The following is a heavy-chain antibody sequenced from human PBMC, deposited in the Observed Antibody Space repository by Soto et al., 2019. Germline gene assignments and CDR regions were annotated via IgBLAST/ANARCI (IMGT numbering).Heavy chain of an antibody. CDR1: GYSISSGYY. Sequence: SETLSLTCAVSGYSISSGYYWGWIRQPPGKGLEWIGNIYHSGSSYYNPSLKSRVTISVDTSKNQFSLKLSSVTAADTAVYYCARVGVIAARDPGNWFDPWGQGTLVTVSS. CDR3: ARVGVIAARDPGNWFDP. CDR2: IYHSGSS. J-gene: IGHJ5*02. D-gene: IGHD2-15*01. V-gene: IGHV4-38-2*01.